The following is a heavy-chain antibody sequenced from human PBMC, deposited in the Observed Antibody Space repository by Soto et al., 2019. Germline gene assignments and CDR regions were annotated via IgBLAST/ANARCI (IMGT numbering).Heavy chain of an antibody. CDR2: IYYSGST. CDR1: GGSISSYY. Sequence: PSETLSLTCTVSGGSISSYYWSWIRQPPGKGLEWIGYIYYSGSTNYNPSLKSRVTISVDTSKNQFSLKLSSVTAADTAVYYCARGAILEWLLDGIDYWGQGTLVTVSS. V-gene: IGHV4-59*01. D-gene: IGHD3-3*01. J-gene: IGHJ4*02. CDR3: ARGAILEWLLDGIDY.